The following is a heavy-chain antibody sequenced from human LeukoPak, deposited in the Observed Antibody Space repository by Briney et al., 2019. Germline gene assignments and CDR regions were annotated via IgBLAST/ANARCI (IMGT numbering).Heavy chain of an antibody. Sequence: GGSLRLSCAASGSTFSSYGMSWVRQAPGKGLEWVSSISSSSSYIYYADSVKGRFTISRDNAKNSLYLQMNSLRAEDTAVYYCARYTSNVVGKRHYFDYWGQGTLVTVSS. CDR3: ARYTSNVVGKRHYFDY. CDR1: GSTFSSYG. D-gene: IGHD1-26*01. V-gene: IGHV3-21*01. J-gene: IGHJ4*02. CDR2: ISSSSSYI.